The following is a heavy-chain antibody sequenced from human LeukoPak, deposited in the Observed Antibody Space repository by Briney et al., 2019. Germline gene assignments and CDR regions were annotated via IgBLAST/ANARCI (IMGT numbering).Heavy chain of an antibody. CDR2: INPSSGGT. D-gene: IGHD2-15*01. CDR1: GYTFTGYY. V-gene: IGHV1-2*02. CDR3: ARVQNCSGGSCYGRGVWFDP. Sequence: ASVKVSCKASGYTFTGYYMHWVRQAPGQGLEWMGWINPSSGGTNYAQKFQGRVTMTRDTSISTAYMELSRLRSDDTAVYYCARVQNCSGGSCYGRGVWFDPWGQGTLVTVSS. J-gene: IGHJ5*02.